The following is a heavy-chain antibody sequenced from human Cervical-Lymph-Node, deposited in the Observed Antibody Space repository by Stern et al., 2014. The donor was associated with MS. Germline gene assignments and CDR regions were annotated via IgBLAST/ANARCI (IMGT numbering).Heavy chain of an antibody. CDR3: ARRWSRGHFPRAFDF. CDR2: LYPDGAT. D-gene: IGHD3-22*01. V-gene: IGHV4-38-2*02. Sequence: QVQLQESGPGLVKPSETLSLTCTVSGYSISSGYYWAWIRRPPGKALEWIGSLYPDGATYYDPSLKSRVTISLDTSKNQFSLRLRSVTAADTALYFCARRWSRGHFPRAFDFWGQGTMVTVSP. CDR1: GYSISSGYY. J-gene: IGHJ3*01.